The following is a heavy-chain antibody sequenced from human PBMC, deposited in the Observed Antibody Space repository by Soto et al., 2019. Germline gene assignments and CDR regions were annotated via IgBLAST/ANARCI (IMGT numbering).Heavy chain of an antibody. CDR3: AKDRPRRTSVYVVEY. V-gene: IGHV3-23*01. CDR1: GFTFSTYA. J-gene: IGHJ4*01. Sequence: EVQLLESGGKLVQPGGSLTLSCAASGFTFSTYAMAWVRQAPGKGLEWVSGVSASGLNTDYADPVKGRFYISRDNSKNTVSLHINSLRAEDTAVYYCAKDRPRRTSVYVVEYWGQGTQVTVSS. CDR2: VSASGLNT. D-gene: IGHD1-20*01.